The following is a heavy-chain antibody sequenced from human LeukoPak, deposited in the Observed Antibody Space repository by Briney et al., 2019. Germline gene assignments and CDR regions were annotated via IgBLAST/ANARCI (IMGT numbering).Heavy chain of an antibody. D-gene: IGHD5-18*01. CDR2: TYYRGSS. J-gene: IGHJ4*02. CDR1: GGSISSGSYY. V-gene: IGHV4-61*01. CDR3: ARGGIQLPDY. Sequence: SDTLSLTCTVSGGSISSGSYYWSWIRQSPGKGLEWLGRTYYRGSSNYNPSLKSRVTISLDTSRNQFFLRLNSVTAADTAVYYCARGGIQLPDYWGQGTLVSVSS.